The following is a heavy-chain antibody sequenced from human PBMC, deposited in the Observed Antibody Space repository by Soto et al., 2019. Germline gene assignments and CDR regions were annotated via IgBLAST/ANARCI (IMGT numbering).Heavy chain of an antibody. Sequence: ASVKVSCKASGGTFSRYTISWVRQAPGQGLEWMGGITPMFGTANYAQKFQGRVTIAADESTSTAYMELSSLRSEDTAVYYCARQFDYESSRYYYDFWGQGTVVNVSS. CDR1: GGTFSRYT. D-gene: IGHD3-22*01. J-gene: IGHJ4*02. CDR2: ITPMFGTA. V-gene: IGHV1-69*13. CDR3: ARQFDYESSRYYYDF.